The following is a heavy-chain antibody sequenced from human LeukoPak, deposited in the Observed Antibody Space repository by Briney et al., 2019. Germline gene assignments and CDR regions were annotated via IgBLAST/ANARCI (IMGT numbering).Heavy chain of an antibody. V-gene: IGHV4-59*01. D-gene: IGHD2-2*01. Sequence: SETLSLTCTVSGGSISSYYWSWIRQPPGKGLEWIGYVYYSGSTNYNPSLKSRVTISVDTSKNQFSLKLSSVTAADTAVYYCAREVVAFDYWGQGTLVTVSS. CDR3: AREVVAFDY. CDR1: GGSISSYY. CDR2: VYYSGST. J-gene: IGHJ4*02.